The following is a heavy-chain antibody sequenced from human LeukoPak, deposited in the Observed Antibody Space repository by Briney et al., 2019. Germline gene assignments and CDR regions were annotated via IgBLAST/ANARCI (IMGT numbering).Heavy chain of an antibody. CDR3: ARSGSSGYYY. CDR1: GGSVSSGSYY. D-gene: IGHD3-22*01. Sequence: SETLSLACTVSGGSVSSGSYYWTWIRQPPGKGLEWIGYIHYSGSTNSNPSLKSRVSISVDTSKNQFSLKLSSVTAADTAVYYCARSGSSGYYYWGQGTMVTVSS. J-gene: IGHJ4*02. CDR2: IHYSGST. V-gene: IGHV4-61*01.